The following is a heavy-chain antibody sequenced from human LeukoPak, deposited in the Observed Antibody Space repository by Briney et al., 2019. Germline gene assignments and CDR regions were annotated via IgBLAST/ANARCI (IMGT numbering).Heavy chain of an antibody. Sequence: ASVKVSCKVSGYTLTELSMHWVRQAPGKGLEWMGGFYPEDGETIYTQKFQGRVTMTEDTSTDTAYMELSSLRSEDTAVYYCATVAAAWFGELLGFDYWGQGTLVTVSS. CDR2: FYPEDGET. D-gene: IGHD3-10*01. CDR1: GYTLTELS. V-gene: IGHV1-24*01. CDR3: ATVAAAWFGELLGFDY. J-gene: IGHJ4*02.